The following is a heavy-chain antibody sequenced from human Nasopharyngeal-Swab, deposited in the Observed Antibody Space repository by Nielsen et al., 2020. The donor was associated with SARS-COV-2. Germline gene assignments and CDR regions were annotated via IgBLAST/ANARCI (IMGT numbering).Heavy chain of an antibody. Sequence: GESLKISCAASGFTFSSYWMSWVRQAPGKGLEWVANIKQDGGEKNYVDSVKGRFTISRDNDKNSLYLQLNTLRAEDTAVYYCVRDVIATVTTPPDYWGQGTLVTVSS. CDR1: GFTFSSYW. CDR3: VRDVIATVTTPPDY. CDR2: IKQDGGEK. D-gene: IGHD4-17*01. V-gene: IGHV3-7*01. J-gene: IGHJ4*02.